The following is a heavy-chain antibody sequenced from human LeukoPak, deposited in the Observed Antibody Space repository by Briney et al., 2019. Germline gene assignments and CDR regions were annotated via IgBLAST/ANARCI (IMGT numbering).Heavy chain of an antibody. CDR3: GRDCGSGSYYVHNWFDP. CDR1: GYTFTTYG. Sequence: ASVKVSCKASGYTFTTYGISWVRQAPGQGLEWMGWISGYNGNTNYAQKLQGRVTMTTYTSTSTDYMELRTMRSDDTAVYYWGRDCGSGSYYVHNWFDPWGQGTLVTVSS. D-gene: IGHD3-10*01. CDR2: ISGYNGNT. J-gene: IGHJ5*02. V-gene: IGHV1-18*01.